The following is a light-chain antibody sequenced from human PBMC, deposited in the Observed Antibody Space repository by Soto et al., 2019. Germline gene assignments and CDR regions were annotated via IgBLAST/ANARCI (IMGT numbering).Light chain of an antibody. CDR2: DTS. CDR1: QSISGY. V-gene: IGKV3-11*01. Sequence: EIVLTQSPATLSLSPGERATLSCRASQSISGYLAWYQQKPGQVPMLLIYDTSNRATGIPARFSGSGSGTDFTLTISSLEPEDFAVYYCQQRAYWPLTFGGGTKVEIK. CDR3: QQRAYWPLT. J-gene: IGKJ4*01.